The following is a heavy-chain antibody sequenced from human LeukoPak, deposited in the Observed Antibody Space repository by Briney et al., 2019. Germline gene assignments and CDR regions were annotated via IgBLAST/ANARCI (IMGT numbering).Heavy chain of an antibody. CDR2: ISNSGGAT. J-gene: IGHJ3*01. D-gene: IGHD2-15*01. V-gene: IGHV3-23*01. Sequence: PGGSLRLSCAASGFTFSSYVMNWVGQAPGKGLEWVSSISNSGGATHYADSVKGRFTISRDNSKNTLYLQMNTLRVEDTAVYYCAKDIVSWGQGTMVTVSS. CDR1: GFTFSSYV. CDR3: AKDIVS.